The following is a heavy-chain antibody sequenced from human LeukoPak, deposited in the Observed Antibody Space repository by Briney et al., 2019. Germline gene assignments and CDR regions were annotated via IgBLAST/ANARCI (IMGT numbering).Heavy chain of an antibody. J-gene: IGHJ6*03. CDR1: GGSFSGYY. V-gene: IGHV4-34*01. D-gene: IGHD3-10*01. CDR2: INHSGST. CDR3: ARRPLGFYGSGTYDYYMDV. Sequence: SETLSLTCAVYGGSFSGYYWSWIRQPPGKGLEWIGEINHSGSTNYNPSLKSRVTISVDTSKNQFSLKLSSVTAADTAVYYCARRPLGFYGSGTYDYYMDVWGKGTTVTISS.